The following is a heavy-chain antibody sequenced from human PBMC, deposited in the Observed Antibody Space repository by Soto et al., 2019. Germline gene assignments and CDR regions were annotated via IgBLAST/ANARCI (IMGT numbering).Heavy chain of an antibody. D-gene: IGHD2-15*01. Sequence: GGSLRLSCAASGFTFSGSAMHWVRQASGKGLEWVGRIRSKANSYATAYAASVKGRFTISRDDSKNTAYLQMNSLKTEDTAVYYCTRHERYCSGGSCYYYYGMDVWGQGTTVTVSS. CDR1: GFTFSGSA. V-gene: IGHV3-73*01. J-gene: IGHJ6*02. CDR2: IRSKANSYAT. CDR3: TRHERYCSGGSCYYYYGMDV.